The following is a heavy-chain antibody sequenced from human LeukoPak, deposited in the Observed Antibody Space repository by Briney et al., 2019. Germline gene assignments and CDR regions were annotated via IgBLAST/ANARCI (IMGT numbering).Heavy chain of an antibody. V-gene: IGHV3-30*02. D-gene: IGHD6-6*01. CDR3: AKDRGRYSSSFQFDY. CDR1: GFTFSSYG. J-gene: IGHJ4*02. CDR2: IRYDGSNK. Sequence: PGGSLRLSCAASGFTFSSYGMHWVRQAPGKGLEWVAFIRYDGSNKYYADSVKGRFTISRDNSKNTLYLQMNSLRAEDTAVYYCAKDRGRYSSSFQFDYWGQGTLVTVSS.